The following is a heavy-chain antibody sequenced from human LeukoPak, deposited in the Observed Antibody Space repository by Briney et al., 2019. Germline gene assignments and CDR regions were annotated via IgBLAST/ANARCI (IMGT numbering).Heavy chain of an antibody. D-gene: IGHD3-10*01. J-gene: IGHJ6*02. Sequence: GASVKVSCKASGYTFTSYGISWVRQAPGQGLEWIGWISAYNGNTNYAQKLQGRVTMTTDTSTSTAYMELRSLRSDDTAVYYCARGTITMVRGVIISHYYYGMDVWGQGTTVTVSS. CDR1: GYTFTSYG. V-gene: IGHV1-18*01. CDR2: ISAYNGNT. CDR3: ARGTITMVRGVIISHYYYGMDV.